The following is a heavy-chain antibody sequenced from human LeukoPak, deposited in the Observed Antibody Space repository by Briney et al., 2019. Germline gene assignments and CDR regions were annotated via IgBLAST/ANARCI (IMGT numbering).Heavy chain of an antibody. J-gene: IGHJ4*02. V-gene: IGHV3-15*01. CDR3: TTEGYCSSTSCYSGY. CDR2: IKSKTDGGTT. D-gene: IGHD2-2*02. Sequence: PGGSLRLSCAASGFTFSNAWMSWVRQATGKGLEWVGRIKSKTDGGTTDYGAPVKGRFTISRDDSKNTLYLQMNSLKTEDTSVYYCTTEGYCSSTSCYSGYWGQGTLVAVSS. CDR1: GFTFSNAW.